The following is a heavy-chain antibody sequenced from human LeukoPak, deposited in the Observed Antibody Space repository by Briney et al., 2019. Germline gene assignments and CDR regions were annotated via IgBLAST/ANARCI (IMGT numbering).Heavy chain of an antibody. CDR3: ARTSYERTRPACVLGSTVSTAGEYFDY. V-gene: IGHV4-30-4*08. Sequence: SQTLSLTCTVSGGSISSGDYYWSWIRQPPGKGLEWIGYIYYSGSTYYNPSLKSRVTISVDTSKNQFSLKLSSVTAAVTSVYYLARTSYERTRPACVLGSTVSTAGEYFDYWGQGTLVTVSS. J-gene: IGHJ4*02. CDR1: GGSISSGDYY. CDR2: IYYSGST. D-gene: IGHD4-11*01.